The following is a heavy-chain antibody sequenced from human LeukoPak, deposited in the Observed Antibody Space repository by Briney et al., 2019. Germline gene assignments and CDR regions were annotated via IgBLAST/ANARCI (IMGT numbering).Heavy chain of an antibody. CDR3: ASSSGPNCGSTNCYLTY. CDR2: ISASGDST. J-gene: IGHJ4*02. D-gene: IGHD2-2*01. V-gene: IGHV3-23*01. CDR1: GLTFRSYA. Sequence: GGSLRLSCAASGLTFRSYAMSWVRQAPGKWLEWVSAISASGDSTYYADSVQGRFTISRDYSKNTLFLQMNSLKSEYTAVYFCASSSGPNCGSTNCYLTYWGQGTLVTVAS.